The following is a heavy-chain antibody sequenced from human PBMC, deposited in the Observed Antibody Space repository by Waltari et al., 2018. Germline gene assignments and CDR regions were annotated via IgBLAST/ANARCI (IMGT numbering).Heavy chain of an antibody. D-gene: IGHD3-10*01. CDR1: GYTFMDYF. V-gene: IGHV1-69-2*01. J-gene: IGHJ4*02. Sequence: EVELVQSGAEVKKPGATVKISCKASGYTFMDYFMHWVQQAPGKGLEWMGSMDPEEGETIYSEKFQGRVTITADTSTDTAYMELSSLTSGDTAVYYCAPLPGGSGQTFDYWGQGTLVTVSS. CDR2: MDPEEGET. CDR3: APLPGGSGQTFDY.